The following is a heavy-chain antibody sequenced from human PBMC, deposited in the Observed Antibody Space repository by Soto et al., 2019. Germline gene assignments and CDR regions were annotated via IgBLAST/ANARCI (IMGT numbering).Heavy chain of an antibody. CDR3: ATNSGYDSYYYYYGMDV. V-gene: IGHV1-2*04. CDR1: GYTFTGYY. J-gene: IGHJ6*02. Sequence: ASVKVSCKASGYTFTGYYMHWVRQAPGQGLEWMGWINPNSGGTNYAQKFQGWVTMTRDTSISTAYMELSRLRSDDTAVYYCATNSGYDSYYYYYGMDVWGQGTTVTV. CDR2: INPNSGGT. D-gene: IGHD5-12*01.